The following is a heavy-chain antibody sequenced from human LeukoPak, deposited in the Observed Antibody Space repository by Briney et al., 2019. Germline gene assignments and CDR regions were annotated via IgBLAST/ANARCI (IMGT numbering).Heavy chain of an antibody. Sequence: SETLSLTCTVSGGSISSYYWSWIRQPPGKGLEWIGYIYYSGSTNYNPSLTSRVTISVDTSRNQFSLKLNSVTAADTAVYYCARHEGVAGGRDYYYYGLDVWGQGTTVTLSS. V-gene: IGHV4-59*08. D-gene: IGHD6-19*01. CDR3: ARHEGVAGGRDYYYYGLDV. CDR1: GGSISSYY. CDR2: IYYSGST. J-gene: IGHJ6*02.